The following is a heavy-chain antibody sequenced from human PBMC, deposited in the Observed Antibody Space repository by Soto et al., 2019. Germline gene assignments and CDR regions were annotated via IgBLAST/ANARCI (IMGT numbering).Heavy chain of an antibody. Sequence: SPGKGLEWVSYISSSSSTIYYADSVKGRFTISRDNAKNSLYLQMNSLRDEDTAVYYCARGMGYCGGDCYSIGMDVWGQGTTVTVSS. CDR2: ISSSSSTI. D-gene: IGHD2-21*02. CDR3: ARGMGYCGGDCYSIGMDV. V-gene: IGHV3-48*02. J-gene: IGHJ6*02.